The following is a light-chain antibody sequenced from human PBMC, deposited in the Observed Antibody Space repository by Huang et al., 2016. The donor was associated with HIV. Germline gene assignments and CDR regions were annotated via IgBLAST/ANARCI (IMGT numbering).Light chain of an antibody. CDR3: QNRYSNPYT. Sequence: DFQMTQSPSSLSASVGDKVTISCRVSQSIDTYLNWYQQKQAKAPKLLIYSASHLQTGVPSRCSGSGSGTDFTLTISSLQPEDFATDHCQNRYSNPYTFGQGTRLEIK. V-gene: IGKV1-39*01. CDR2: SAS. J-gene: IGKJ2*01. CDR1: QSIDTY.